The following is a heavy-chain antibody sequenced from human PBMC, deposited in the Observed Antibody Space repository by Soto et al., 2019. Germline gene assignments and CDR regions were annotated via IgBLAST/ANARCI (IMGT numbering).Heavy chain of an antibody. J-gene: IGHJ6*02. CDR3: ARACSSTSGYYYGMDV. D-gene: IGHD2-2*01. Sequence: PSEALSLPCAVSGGSISSGGYYWSWIRQHPGKGLEWIGYIYYSGSTYYNPSLKSRVTISVDTSKNQFSLKLSSVTAADTAVYYCARACSSTSGYYYGMDVWGQGTTVPVSS. CDR1: GGSISSGGYY. V-gene: IGHV4-31*11. CDR2: IYYSGST.